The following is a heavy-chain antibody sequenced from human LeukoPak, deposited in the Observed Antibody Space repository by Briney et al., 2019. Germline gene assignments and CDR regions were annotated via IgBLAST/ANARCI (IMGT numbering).Heavy chain of an antibody. CDR3: ARRYYYDSSGYDD. CDR1: GGSISSGSYY. D-gene: IGHD3-22*01. J-gene: IGHJ4*02. V-gene: IGHV4-61*02. CDR2: IYTSGST. Sequence: SQTLSLTCTVSGGSISSGSYYWSWIRQPAGKGPEWIGRIYTSGSTNHNPSLKSRVTISVDTSKNQFSLKLSSVTAADTAVYYCARRYYYDSSGYDDWGQGTLVTVSS.